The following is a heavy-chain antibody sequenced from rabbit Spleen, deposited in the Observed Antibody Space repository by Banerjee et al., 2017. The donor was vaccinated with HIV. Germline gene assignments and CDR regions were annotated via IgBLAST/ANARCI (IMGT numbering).Heavy chain of an antibody. CDR3: AGRSPDGGWLFDL. D-gene: IGHD5-1*01. CDR1: GFSFTNYY. Sequence: QEQLEESGGDLVKPEGSLTLTCTASGFSFTNYYMCWVLQAPGKGLEWIACIDLSGTGTTYYASWAKGRFTISKTSSTTVTLQMTSLTVADTASYFCAGRSPDGGWLFDLWGQGTLVTVS. V-gene: IGHV1S45*01. J-gene: IGHJ4*01. CDR2: IDLSGTGTT.